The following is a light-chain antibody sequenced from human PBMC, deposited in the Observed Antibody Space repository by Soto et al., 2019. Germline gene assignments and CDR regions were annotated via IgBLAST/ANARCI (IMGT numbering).Light chain of an antibody. Sequence: AIRMTQSQSSFSASTGDRVTITCRASQGISSYLAWYQQKPGKAPKLLIYAASTLQSGAPSRFSGSGSGTDFTLTISCLQSEDFATYYCQQYYSYPLTFGPGTKVDIK. CDR3: QQYYSYPLT. V-gene: IGKV1-8*01. CDR1: QGISSY. J-gene: IGKJ3*01. CDR2: AAS.